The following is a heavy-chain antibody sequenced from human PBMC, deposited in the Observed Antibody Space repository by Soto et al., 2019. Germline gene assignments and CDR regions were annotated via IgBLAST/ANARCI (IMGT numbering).Heavy chain of an antibody. Sequence: XETLSLTCAVSVASIGSGGWWSWVRQPPGKGLEWIAEIFHDGNTNYSPSLKSRVTISVDKSQNQFSLNVYSVTAADTAVYYCARHEGWTGPDQGGQGTRVTSPQ. CDR2: IFHDGNT. CDR3: ARHEGWTGPDQ. V-gene: IGHV4-4*02. J-gene: IGHJ4*02. CDR1: VASIGSGGW. D-gene: IGHD2-8*02.